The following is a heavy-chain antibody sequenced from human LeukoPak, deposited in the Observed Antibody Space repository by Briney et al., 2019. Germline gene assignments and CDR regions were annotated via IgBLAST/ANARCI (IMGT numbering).Heavy chain of an antibody. CDR1: GGSIDTYH. J-gene: IGHJ6*02. Sequence: SETLSLTCTVSGGSIDTYHWSWIRQPPGKGLDWIGYIHYNGNTNNNPSLKSRVTISIDTSNNQFSLRLSSMTAADTAVYYCARGHPPNLDVWGQGTTVTVXX. CDR2: IHYNGNT. CDR3: ARGHPPNLDV. V-gene: IGHV4-59*01.